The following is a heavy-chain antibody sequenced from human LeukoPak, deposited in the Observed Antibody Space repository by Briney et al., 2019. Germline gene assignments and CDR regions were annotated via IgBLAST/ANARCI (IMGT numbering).Heavy chain of an antibody. J-gene: IGHJ6*02. CDR2: INPNSGGT. CDR1: GYTFTGYY. CDR3: ARDHGYDILTGKTYYYYYYGMDV. V-gene: IGHV1-2*02. Sequence: GASVKVSCKASGYTFTGYYMHWVRQAPGQGLEWMGWINPNSGGTNYAQKFQGRVTMTRDTSISTAYMELSRLRSDDTAVYYCARDHGYDILTGKTYYYYYYGMDVWGQGTTVTVSS. D-gene: IGHD3-9*01.